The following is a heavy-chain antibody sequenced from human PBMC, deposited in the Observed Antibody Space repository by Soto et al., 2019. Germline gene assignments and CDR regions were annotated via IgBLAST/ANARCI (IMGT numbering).Heavy chain of an antibody. CDR1: GDSITSGGYS. D-gene: IGHD3-22*01. CDR2: IYHTGSA. Sequence: QVQLQESGSGLVKPSETLSITCSVSGDSITSGGYSWSWIRQPPRRGLEWIGYIYHTGSASYSPSLKGRVTISVDKSKNQFSLSLNSVTAADTAIYYCARAHYGPSGYYFDSWGQGSLFTVSS. J-gene: IGHJ4*02. V-gene: IGHV4-30-2*01. CDR3: ARAHYGPSGYYFDS.